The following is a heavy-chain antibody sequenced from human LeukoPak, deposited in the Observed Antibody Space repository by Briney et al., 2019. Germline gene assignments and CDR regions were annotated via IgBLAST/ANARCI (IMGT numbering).Heavy chain of an antibody. J-gene: IGHJ3*02. Sequence: PSETLSLTCAVYGGSFSGYYWSWIRQPPGKGLEWIGEINHSGSTNYNPSLKSRVTISVDTSKNQFSLKLSSVTAADTAVYYCARHDRGWLVRHYAFDIWGQGTMVTVSS. CDR3: ARHDRGWLVRHYAFDI. V-gene: IGHV4-34*01. CDR1: GGSFSGYY. CDR2: INHSGST. D-gene: IGHD6-19*01.